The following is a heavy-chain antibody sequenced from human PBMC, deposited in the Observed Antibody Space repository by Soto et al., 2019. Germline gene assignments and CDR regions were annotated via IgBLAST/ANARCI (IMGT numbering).Heavy chain of an antibody. CDR3: ARLKDIVVVPAAADY. D-gene: IGHD2-2*01. CDR2: IYPGDSDT. Sequence: PGESLKISCKGSGYSFTSYWIGWVRQMPGKGLEWMGIIYPGDSDTRYSPSFQGQVTISADKSISTAYLQWSSLKASDTAMYYCARLKDIVVVPAAADYWGQGTLVTVSS. J-gene: IGHJ4*02. CDR1: GYSFTSYW. V-gene: IGHV5-51*01.